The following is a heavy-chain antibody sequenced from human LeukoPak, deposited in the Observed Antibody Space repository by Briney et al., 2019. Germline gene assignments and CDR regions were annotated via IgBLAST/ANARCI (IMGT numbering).Heavy chain of an antibody. J-gene: IGHJ6*03. CDR2: MSFDGSHT. V-gene: IGHV3-30*18. CDR1: GFTFSSYG. Sequence: GGSLRLSCAASGFTFSSYGMHWVRQAPGKGLEWVAVMSFDGSHTYYADSVKGRFTISRDNSKNTLYLQMNSLRAEDTAVYYCAKGRGWEASYYYYYMDVWGKGTTVTISS. CDR3: AKGRGWEASYYYYYMDV. D-gene: IGHD1-26*01.